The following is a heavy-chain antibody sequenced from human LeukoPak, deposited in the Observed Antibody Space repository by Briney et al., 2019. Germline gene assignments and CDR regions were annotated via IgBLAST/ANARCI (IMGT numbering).Heavy chain of an antibody. CDR1: GGSINRYY. CDR3: ARHDMDVAGAGLDYFDY. V-gene: IGHV4-59*08. CDR2: IYYSGST. J-gene: IGHJ4*02. Sequence: SETLSLTRTVSGGSINRYYWSWLRQPPGKGLEWIGYIYYSGSTNYNPSLKSRVTMSVDTSKNQFSVKLSSVTTADTAVYYCARHDMDVAGAGLDYFDYWGQGTLVTVSS. D-gene: IGHD1-26*01.